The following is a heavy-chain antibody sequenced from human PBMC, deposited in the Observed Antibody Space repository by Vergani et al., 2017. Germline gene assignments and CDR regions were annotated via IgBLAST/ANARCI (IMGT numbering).Heavy chain of an antibody. J-gene: IGHJ3*01. CDR3: ASGGHGSENGGALQL. CDR1: GYIFSNFW. Sequence: EKQLVQSGSETKKPGESLKISCQAFGYIFSNFWIGWVRQRPGRGLEWMGIIYPGDSEVKSNPTFRGQVIFSVDTSVNTAYLQWRSLQASDTAKYFCASGGHGSENGGALQLWGQGTNITVSS. V-gene: IGHV5-51*01. D-gene: IGHD3-10*01. CDR2: IYPGDSEV.